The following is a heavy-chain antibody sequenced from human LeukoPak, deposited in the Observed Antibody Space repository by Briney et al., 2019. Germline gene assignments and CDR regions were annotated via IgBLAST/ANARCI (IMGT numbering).Heavy chain of an antibody. J-gene: IGHJ3*01. CDR1: EFTFNNHD. CDR2: ISYDGRNK. CDR3: AKPRDIDSWAFDV. D-gene: IGHD2-15*01. Sequence: PGGSLILSCAASEFTFNNHDMHWVRQAPGKGLEWVAAISYDGRNKYYADSVKGRFTISRDNSKNTLNLQMNSLRTEDTAVFYCAKPRDIDSWAFDVWGQGTMVTVSS. V-gene: IGHV3-30*18.